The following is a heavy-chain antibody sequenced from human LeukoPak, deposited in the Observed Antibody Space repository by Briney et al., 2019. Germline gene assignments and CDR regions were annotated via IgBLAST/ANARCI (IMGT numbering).Heavy chain of an antibody. Sequence: GGSLRLSCAASGFTFNYYTMHWVRQAPGKGLERVSLISWDGTITKSADSVKGRFTISRDNSKNSLYLQMNSLKTEDTAFYYCAKAPDFDYWYFDPWGRGTLVTVSS. CDR1: GFTFNYYT. J-gene: IGHJ2*01. V-gene: IGHV3-43*01. CDR3: AKAPDFDYWYFDP. CDR2: ISWDGTIT.